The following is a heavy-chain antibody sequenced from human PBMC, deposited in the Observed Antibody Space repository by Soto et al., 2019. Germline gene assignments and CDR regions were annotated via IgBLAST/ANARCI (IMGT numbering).Heavy chain of an antibody. Sequence: GESLKISCKGSGYSFTSYWISWVRQMPGKGLEWMGRIDPSDSYTNYSPPFQGHVTISADKSISTAYLQWSSLKASDTAMYYCARLVPDCSSTSCYRNWFDPWGQGTLVTVSS. V-gene: IGHV5-10-1*01. D-gene: IGHD2-2*01. CDR2: IDPSDSYT. CDR1: GYSFTSYW. CDR3: ARLVPDCSSTSCYRNWFDP. J-gene: IGHJ5*02.